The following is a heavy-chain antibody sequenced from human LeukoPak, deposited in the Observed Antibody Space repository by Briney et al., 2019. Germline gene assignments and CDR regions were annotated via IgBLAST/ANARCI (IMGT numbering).Heavy chain of an antibody. J-gene: IGHJ6*03. Sequence: GGSLRLSCAASGFTFSDYYMSWIRQAPGKGLEWVSYISSSGSTIYYADSVKGRFTISRDNAKNSLYLQMNSLRAEDTAVYYCAKDTSKGARGYYYYYMDVWGKGTTVTISS. V-gene: IGHV3-11*04. D-gene: IGHD2-2*01. CDR1: GFTFSDYY. CDR2: ISSSGSTI. CDR3: AKDTSKGARGYYYYYMDV.